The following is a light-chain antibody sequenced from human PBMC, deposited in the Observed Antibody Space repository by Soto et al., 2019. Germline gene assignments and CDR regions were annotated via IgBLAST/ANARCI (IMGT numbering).Light chain of an antibody. Sequence: DIQMTQSPSTLSASVGDRVTITCRASQSSYDWLAWYQQKPGKAPKLLIYKASNLESGVPSRFSGSASGTEFTLTISSLQPDDFATYYCQQYNTYWTFGQGNKVEIK. V-gene: IGKV1-5*03. J-gene: IGKJ1*01. CDR3: QQYNTYWT. CDR1: QSSYDW. CDR2: KAS.